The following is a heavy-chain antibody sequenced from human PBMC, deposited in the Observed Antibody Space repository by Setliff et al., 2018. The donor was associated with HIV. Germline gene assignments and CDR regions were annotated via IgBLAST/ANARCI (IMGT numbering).Heavy chain of an antibody. CDR2: IYYSGST. V-gene: IGHV4-39*07. Sequence: SETLSLTCTVSGGSISSSSYYWGWIRQPPGKGLEWIGSIYYSGSTYYNPSLKSRVTISVDTSKNQFSLKLNSVTAADTAVYYCARAPNYYDSKAYFDYWGQGTLVTVSS. D-gene: IGHD3-22*01. CDR3: ARAPNYYDSKAYFDY. J-gene: IGHJ4*02. CDR1: GGSISSSSYY.